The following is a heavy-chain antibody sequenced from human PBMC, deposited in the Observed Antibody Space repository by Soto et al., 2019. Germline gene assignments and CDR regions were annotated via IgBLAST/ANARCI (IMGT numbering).Heavy chain of an antibody. CDR1: GFTFRSYC. Sequence: PGGSQILSCAASGFTFRSYCMHWVRQAPGKGLEWVAVIWYDGSNKYYADSVKGRFTISRDNSKNTLYLQMNSLRAEDTAVYYCAREWIRHTTTVTKNWFDPWGQGTLVTVSS. J-gene: IGHJ5*02. D-gene: IGHD4-17*01. CDR3: AREWIRHTTTVTKNWFDP. CDR2: IWYDGSNK. V-gene: IGHV3-33*01.